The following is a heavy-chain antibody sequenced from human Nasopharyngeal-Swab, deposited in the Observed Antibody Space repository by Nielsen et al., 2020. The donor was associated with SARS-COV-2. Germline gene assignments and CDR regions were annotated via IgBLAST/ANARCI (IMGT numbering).Heavy chain of an antibody. CDR2: IDYSGST. CDR3: ARLGRYYDTLSGYARHFDY. D-gene: IGHD3-9*01. V-gene: IGHV4-30-4*01. Sequence: SETLSLTCTVSGDSISSGKDYWNWIRQTPGRGLEWIGYIDYSGSTDHNPSLKSRVTISVDTSKNQFSLKVNSVTAADTAVYYCARLGRYYDTLSGYARHFDYWGQGTLVTVSS. CDR1: GDSISSGKDY. J-gene: IGHJ4*02.